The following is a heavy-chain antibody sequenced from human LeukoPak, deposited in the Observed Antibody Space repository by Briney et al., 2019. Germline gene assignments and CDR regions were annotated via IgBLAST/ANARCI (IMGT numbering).Heavy chain of an antibody. CDR2: INPSGGST. V-gene: IGHV1-46*01. CDR3: ARDARSYDSSGYYPPAAYFDY. D-gene: IGHD3-22*01. Sequence: ASVKVSCTASGYTFTSYYMHWVRQAPGQGLEWMGIINPSGGSTSYAQKFQGRVTMTRDTSTSTVYMELSSLRSEDTAVYYCARDARSYDSSGYYPPAAYFDYWGQGTLVTVSS. J-gene: IGHJ4*02. CDR1: GYTFTSYY.